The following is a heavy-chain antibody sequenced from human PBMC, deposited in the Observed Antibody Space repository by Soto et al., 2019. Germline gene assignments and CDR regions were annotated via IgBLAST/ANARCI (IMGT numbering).Heavy chain of an antibody. Sequence: GASVKVSCKASGYTFTSYDINWVRQATGQGLEWMGWMNPNSGNTGYAQKFQGRVTMTRNTSISTAYMELSSLRSEDTAVYYCARCGTDYAFWSGYIRDGWHQVTTVTVSS. CDR1: GYTFTSYD. V-gene: IGHV1-8*01. D-gene: IGHD3-3*01. J-gene: IGHJ6*02. CDR2: MNPNSGNT. CDR3: ARCGTDYAFWSGYIRDG.